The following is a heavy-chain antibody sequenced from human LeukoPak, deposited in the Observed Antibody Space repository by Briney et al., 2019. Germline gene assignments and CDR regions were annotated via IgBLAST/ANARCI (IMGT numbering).Heavy chain of an antibody. CDR1: GYTFTTYA. CDR3: GKSAPSGFDP. Sequence: GASVKVSCKASGYTFTTYAIHWVRQAPGRSLEWMGRINAGNGDAKCSQNFHDRITVTRDTSASTVYMELTSLRSEDTAVYYCGKSAPSGFDPWGQGTLVTVSS. CDR2: INAGNGDA. V-gene: IGHV1-3*01. J-gene: IGHJ5*02.